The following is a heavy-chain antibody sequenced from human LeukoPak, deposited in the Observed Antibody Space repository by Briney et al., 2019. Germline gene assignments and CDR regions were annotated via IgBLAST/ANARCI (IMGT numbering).Heavy chain of an antibody. D-gene: IGHD5-12*01. Sequence: SETLSLTCAVSGGSISSGDYYWSWIRQPPGKGLEWIGYIYYSGSTNYNPSLKSRVTISVDTSKNQFSLKLSSVTAADTAVYYCARDGYDSRALYYYYGMDVWGQGTTVTVSS. V-gene: IGHV4-30-4*01. CDR3: ARDGYDSRALYYYYGMDV. CDR1: GGSISSGDYY. J-gene: IGHJ6*02. CDR2: IYYSGST.